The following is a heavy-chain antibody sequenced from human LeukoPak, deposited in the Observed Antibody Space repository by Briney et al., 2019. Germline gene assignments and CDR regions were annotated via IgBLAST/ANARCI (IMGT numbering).Heavy chain of an antibody. V-gene: IGHV1-18*01. CDR3: ARVGYCTNGVCLYYFDY. J-gene: IGHJ4*02. CDR2: ISAYNGNT. CDR1: GGTFSSYA. D-gene: IGHD2-8*01. Sequence: GSSVTVSCTASGGTFSSYAISWVRQAPGQGLEWMGWISAYNGNTNYAQKLQGRVTMTTDTSTSTAYMELRSLGSDDTAVYYCARVGYCTNGVCLYYFDYWGQGTLVTVSS.